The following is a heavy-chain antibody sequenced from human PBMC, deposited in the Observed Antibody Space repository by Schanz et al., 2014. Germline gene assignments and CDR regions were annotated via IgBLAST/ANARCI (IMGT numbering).Heavy chain of an antibody. V-gene: IGHV3-11*01. D-gene: IGHD2-2*01. CDR1: GFTFSSYY. CDR2: MIGSGSSV. CDR3: AKVAPAATYLDS. Sequence: QVQLVESGGGLVKPGGSLRLSCAASGFTFSSYYMSWIRQAPGKGLEWVSRMIGSGSSVFYADSVKGRFTISRDNAKNSLFLQMNSLSAEDTAVYYCAKVAPAATYLDSWGLGTLVTVSS. J-gene: IGHJ4*02.